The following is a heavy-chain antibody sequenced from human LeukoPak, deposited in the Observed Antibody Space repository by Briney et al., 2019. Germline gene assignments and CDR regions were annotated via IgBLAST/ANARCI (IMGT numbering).Heavy chain of an antibody. J-gene: IGHJ4*02. CDR1: GYTFTSYA. CDR2: INTNTGNP. CDR3: ARDGDLIAVAGRGFDY. Sequence: ASVKVSCKASGYTFTSYAMNWVRQAPGQGLEWMGWINTNTGNPTYAQGFTGRFVFSLDTSVSTAYLQISSLKAEDTAVYYCARDGDLIAVAGRGFDYWGQGTLATVSS. D-gene: IGHD6-19*01. V-gene: IGHV7-4-1*02.